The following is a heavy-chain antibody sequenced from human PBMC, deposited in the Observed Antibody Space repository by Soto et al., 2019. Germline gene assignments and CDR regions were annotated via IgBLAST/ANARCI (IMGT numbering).Heavy chain of an antibody. CDR3: ARDLKVIVVDPGYYGMDV. CDR1: GGTFSSYA. CDR2: IIPIFGTA. J-gene: IGHJ6*02. Sequence: ASVKVSCKASGGTFSSYAISWVRQAPGRGLEWMGGIIPIFGTANYAQKFQGRVTITADESTSTAYMELSSLRSEDTAVYYCARDLKVIVVDPGYYGMDVWGQGTTVTVSS. V-gene: IGHV1-69*13. D-gene: IGHD3-22*01.